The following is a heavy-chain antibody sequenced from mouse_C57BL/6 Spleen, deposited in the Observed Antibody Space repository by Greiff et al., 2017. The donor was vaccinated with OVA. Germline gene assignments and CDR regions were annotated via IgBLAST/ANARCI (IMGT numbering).Heavy chain of an antibody. CDR1: GYTFTSYW. CDR2: IDPSDSYT. V-gene: IGHV1-50*01. CDR3: ALITTVGAMDY. D-gene: IGHD1-1*01. J-gene: IGHJ4*01. Sequence: QVQLQQPGAELVKPGASVKLSCKASGYTFTSYWMQWVKQRPGQGLEWIGEIDPSDSYTNYNQKFKGKATLTVDTSSSTAYMQLRSLTSEDSAVYYCALITTVGAMDYWGQGTSVTVSS.